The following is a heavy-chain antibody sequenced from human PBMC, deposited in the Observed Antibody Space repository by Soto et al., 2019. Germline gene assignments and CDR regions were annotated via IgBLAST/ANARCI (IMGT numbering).Heavy chain of an antibody. V-gene: IGHV4-4*07. J-gene: IGHJ3*02. Sequence: QVQLQESGPGLVKPSETLSLTCTVSGGSISPYFWSWIRQPAGKGLEWIGRMYATGTTNYNPSLKSRVSMSIDTSENQFSLKLRSVTAADTAVYYCARGGGYTGYEQGNPFDIWGQGTMVSVSS. CDR1: GGSISPYF. CDR2: MYATGTT. D-gene: IGHD5-12*01. CDR3: ARGGGYTGYEQGNPFDI.